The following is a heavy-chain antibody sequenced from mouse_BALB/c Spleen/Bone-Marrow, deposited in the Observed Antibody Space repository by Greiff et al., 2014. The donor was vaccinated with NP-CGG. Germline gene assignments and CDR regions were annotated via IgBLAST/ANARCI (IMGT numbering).Heavy chain of an antibody. D-gene: IGHD1-1*01. CDR1: CFNIKNTY. V-gene: IGHV14-3*02. CDR2: VYSSNGNT. J-gene: IGHJ3*01. CDR3: AAYYYGSSYGFAY. Sequence: VPLQQSGAELLKPGASVQLSFTASCFNIKNTYMHWGEQRPGQGLEWIGRVYSSNGNTKYDPKFQGKATITADTSSNTAYLQLSSLTSEDTAVYYCAAYYYGSSYGFAYWGQGTLVTVSA.